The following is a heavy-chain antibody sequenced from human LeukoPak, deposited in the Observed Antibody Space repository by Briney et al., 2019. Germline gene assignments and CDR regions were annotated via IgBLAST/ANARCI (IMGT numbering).Heavy chain of an antibody. V-gene: IGHV3-21*01. Sequence: PGGSLRLSCAASGFSFRSYPMSWVRQAPGKGLEWVSSISSSSSYIYYADSVKGRFTISRDNAKNSLYLQMNSLRAEDTAVYYCAREIRGYSGYDSYNWFDPWGQGTLVTVSS. CDR3: AREIRGYSGYDSYNWFDP. D-gene: IGHD5-12*01. J-gene: IGHJ5*02. CDR2: ISSSSSYI. CDR1: GFSFRSYP.